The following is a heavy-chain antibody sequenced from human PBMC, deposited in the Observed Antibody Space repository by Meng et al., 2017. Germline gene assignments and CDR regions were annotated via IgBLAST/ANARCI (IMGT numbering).Heavy chain of an antibody. CDR2: IIPIFGTA. CDR3: ARDPQAPSGSYYSARVAFDI. Sequence: SVKVSCKASGGTFSSYAISWVRQAPGQGLEWMGGIIPIFGTANYAQKFQGRVTITADESTSTAYMELSSLRSEDTALYYCARDPQAPSGSYYSARVAFDIWGQGTMVTVSS. V-gene: IGHV1-69*13. CDR1: GGTFSSYA. J-gene: IGHJ3*02. D-gene: IGHD1-26*01.